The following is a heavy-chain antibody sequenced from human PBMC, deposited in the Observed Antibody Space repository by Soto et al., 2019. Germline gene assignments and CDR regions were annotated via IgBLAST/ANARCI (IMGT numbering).Heavy chain of an antibody. Sequence: QITLKESGPTLVKPTQTLTLTFTFSGFSLSTSGVGVGWIRQPPGKALEWLALIFWNDDKRYSSSLKSRLTITKDTSKNQVVLTMTDMDPLDTGTYYCARTRGEIYYYYYGMDVWGQGTTVTVSS. J-gene: IGHJ6*02. D-gene: IGHD3-10*01. V-gene: IGHV2-5*01. CDR3: ARTRGEIYYYYYGMDV. CDR1: GFSLSTSGVG. CDR2: IFWNDDK.